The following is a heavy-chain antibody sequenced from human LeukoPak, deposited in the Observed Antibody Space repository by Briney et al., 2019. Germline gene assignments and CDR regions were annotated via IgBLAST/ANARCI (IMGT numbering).Heavy chain of an antibody. CDR3: TRRISSGENWFDP. J-gene: IGHJ5*02. CDR2: IRSKANSYAT. CDR1: GFTFSGSA. V-gene: IGHV3-73*01. Sequence: GGSLRLSCAASGFTFSGSAMHWVRQASGKGLEWVGRIRSKANSYATAYAASVKGRFTISRDDSKNTACLQMNSLKTEDTAVYYCTRRISSGENWFDPWGQGTLVTVSS. D-gene: IGHD6-19*01.